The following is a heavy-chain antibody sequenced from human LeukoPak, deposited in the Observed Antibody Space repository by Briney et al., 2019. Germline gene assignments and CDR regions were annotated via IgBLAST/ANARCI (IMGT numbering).Heavy chain of an antibody. CDR1: GGSISSYY. Sequence: SETLSLTCTVSGGSISSYYWSWIRQPPGKGLEWIGYIYYSGSTNYNPSLKSRVTISVDTPKNQFSLKLSSVTAADTAVYYCARVGEGNYDILTGYYTSGWFDPWGQGTLVTVSS. CDR3: ARVGEGNYDILTGYYTSGWFDP. V-gene: IGHV4-59*01. J-gene: IGHJ5*02. D-gene: IGHD3-9*01. CDR2: IYYSGST.